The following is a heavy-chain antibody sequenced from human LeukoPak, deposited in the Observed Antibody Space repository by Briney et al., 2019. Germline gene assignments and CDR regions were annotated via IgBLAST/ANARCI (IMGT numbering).Heavy chain of an antibody. Sequence: GGSLRLSCPASGFTFSSYGMHWVRQAPGKGLEWVAVISYDGSNNYYADSVKGRFTISRDNSKNTLYLQMNSLRAEDTAVYYCAKSVVRWLDYWGQGTLVTVSS. V-gene: IGHV3-30*18. CDR2: ISYDGSNN. J-gene: IGHJ4*02. CDR3: AKSVVRWLDY. CDR1: GFTFSSYG. D-gene: IGHD4-23*01.